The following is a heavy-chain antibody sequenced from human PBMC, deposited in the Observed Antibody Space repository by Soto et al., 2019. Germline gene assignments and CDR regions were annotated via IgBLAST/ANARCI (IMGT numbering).Heavy chain of an antibody. CDR3: ARQGDYGDYETDY. CDR2: INHSGST. J-gene: IGHJ4*02. V-gene: IGHV4-34*01. Sequence: QVQLQQWGAGLLKPSETLSLTCAVYGGSFSGYYWSWIRQPPGKGLEWIGEINHSGSTNYNPSLKSRVTRSVDTSKNQFSLKLSSVTAADTAVYYCARQGDYGDYETDYWGQGTLVTVSS. D-gene: IGHD4-17*01. CDR1: GGSFSGYY.